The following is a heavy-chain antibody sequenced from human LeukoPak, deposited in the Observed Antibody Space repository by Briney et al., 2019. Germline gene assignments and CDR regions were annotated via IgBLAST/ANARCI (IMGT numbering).Heavy chain of an antibody. CDR1: GYTFTGYY. D-gene: IGHD6-13*01. V-gene: IGHV1-2*02. J-gene: IGHJ5*02. Sequence: GASVKVSCKASGYTFTGYYMHWVRQAPGQGLEWMGWINPNSGGTNYAQKFQGRVTMTRDTSISTAYMELSRLRSDDTAVYYCARDRPPIAAAGNGGVVLYRWFDPWGQGTLVTVSS. CDR3: ARDRPPIAAAGNGGVVLYRWFDP. CDR2: INPNSGGT.